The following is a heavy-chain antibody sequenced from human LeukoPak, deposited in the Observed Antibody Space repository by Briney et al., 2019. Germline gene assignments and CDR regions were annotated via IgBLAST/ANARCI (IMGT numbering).Heavy chain of an antibody. J-gene: IGHJ4*02. CDR1: GFTFSSYT. CDR2: ISSSSSYI. V-gene: IGHV3-21*01. Sequence: GGSLRLSCAASGFTFSSYTMNWVRQAPGKGLEWVSSISSSSSYIYYADSVKGRLTISRDNAKNSLYLQMNSLRAEDTAVYYCARDGSYYYDSSGYFDYWGQGTLVTVSS. D-gene: IGHD3-22*01. CDR3: ARDGSYYYDSSGYFDY.